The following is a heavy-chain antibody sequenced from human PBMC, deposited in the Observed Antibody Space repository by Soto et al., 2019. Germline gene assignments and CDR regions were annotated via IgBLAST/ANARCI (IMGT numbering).Heavy chain of an antibody. J-gene: IGHJ4*02. D-gene: IGHD2-21*01. CDR1: GFLFSTYW. Sequence: EVQLVESGGGLVQPGGSLRLSCAASGFLFSTYWMFWVRQVPRKGLLWVSRIKSDGSSTSYADSVKGRFTISRDNTKKTLWLQMTRLRAEDTAVYYCAIGGGDDNYFDHWGQGILVTVSS. V-gene: IGHV3-74*01. CDR2: IKSDGSST. CDR3: AIGGGDDNYFDH.